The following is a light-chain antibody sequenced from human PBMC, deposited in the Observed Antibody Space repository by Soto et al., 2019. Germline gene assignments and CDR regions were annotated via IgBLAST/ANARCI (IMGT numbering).Light chain of an antibody. Sequence: DIQMTQSPSSLSASVGDRVIITCRASQSVSSDLNWYQQRAGKPPKLLIFAASSLQSGVPSRFSGSGSETHFTLTISNLQPEDFATYYCQHIDSIPITFGQGTRLEIK. CDR2: AAS. CDR3: QHIDSIPIT. J-gene: IGKJ5*01. CDR1: QSVSSD. V-gene: IGKV1-39*01.